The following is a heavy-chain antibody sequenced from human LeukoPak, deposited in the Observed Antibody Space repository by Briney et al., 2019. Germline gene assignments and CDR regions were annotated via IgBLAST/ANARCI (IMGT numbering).Heavy chain of an antibody. CDR1: GGSISNYS. CDR2: IYSSGTT. Sequence: SETLSLTCTVSGGSISNYSWSWIRQPAGKGLEWIGRIYSSGTTDYNPSLKSRLTVSVDTSKNQFSLNLTSVTAADTAVYYCARDTPQRYIVGALNIWGQGTTVTVSS. CDR3: ARDTPQRYIVGALNI. V-gene: IGHV4-4*07. D-gene: IGHD2-21*01. J-gene: IGHJ3*02.